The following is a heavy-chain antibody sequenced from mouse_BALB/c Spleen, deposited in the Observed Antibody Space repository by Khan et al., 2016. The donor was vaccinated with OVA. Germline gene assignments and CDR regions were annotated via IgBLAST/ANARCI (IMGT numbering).Heavy chain of an antibody. Sequence: VRLQQSGAELVKPGASVKLSCTASGFNIEDTYMHWVKQRPEQGLEWLGRIDPADGNTKYDPKFQEKATITSDTSSNTAYLHLSTLTFEDSAVDCCVGYVDYWGQGTTLTVSS. D-gene: IGHD2-14*01. CDR3: VGYVDY. CDR2: IDPADGNT. J-gene: IGHJ2*01. CDR1: GFNIEDTY. V-gene: IGHV14-3*02.